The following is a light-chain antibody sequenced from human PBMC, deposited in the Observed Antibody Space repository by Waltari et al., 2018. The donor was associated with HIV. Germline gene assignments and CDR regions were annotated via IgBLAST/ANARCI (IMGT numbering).Light chain of an antibody. CDR3: AAGDDSLSGLA. CDR2: SND. Sequence: QSVLTQPPSTSATPGQRVTISCSGGSSNIGRNYVHWYRQFPGSAPHLRIRSNDRQPSGVRDRSSGSTSGTSASLAISGLRSEDEADYYCAAGDDSLSGLAFGGGTKLTVL. V-gene: IGLV1-47*01. J-gene: IGLJ2*01. CDR1: SSNIGRNY.